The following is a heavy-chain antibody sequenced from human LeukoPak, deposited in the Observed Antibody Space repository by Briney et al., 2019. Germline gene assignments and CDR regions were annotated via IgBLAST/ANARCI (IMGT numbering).Heavy chain of an antibody. Sequence: SETLSLTCTVSGGSITSATYYWGRIRQPPGKGLEWIGTIYYSGSTYYNPSLKSRVTLSVDTSKKQFSLKLSSVTAADTAVYYCARHIDKDVYFDYWGQGTLVTVSS. V-gene: IGHV4-39*01. CDR2: IYYSGST. CDR3: ARHIDKDVYFDY. J-gene: IGHJ4*02. CDR1: GGSITSATYY. D-gene: IGHD2-15*01.